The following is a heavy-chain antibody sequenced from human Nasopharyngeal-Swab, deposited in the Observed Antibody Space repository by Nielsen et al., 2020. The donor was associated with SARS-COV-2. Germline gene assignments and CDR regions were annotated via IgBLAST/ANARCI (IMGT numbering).Heavy chain of an antibody. D-gene: IGHD2-15*01. V-gene: IGHV5-10-1*01. CDR2: IDPSDSYT. CDR3: ARHSGSGYFDY. J-gene: IGHJ4*02. Sequence: VRQMPGKGLEWMGRIDPSDSYTNYSPSFQGHVTISADKSISTAYLQWSSLRASDTAMYYCARHSGSGYFDYWGQGTLVTVSS.